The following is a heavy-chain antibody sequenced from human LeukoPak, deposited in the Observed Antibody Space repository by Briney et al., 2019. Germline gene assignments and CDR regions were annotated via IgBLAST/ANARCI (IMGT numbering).Heavy chain of an antibody. D-gene: IGHD4-17*01. Sequence: GGSLRLSCAASGFIVSNNYMSWVRQAPGKGLEWVSVLYSDGSTYYVDSVKGRFTISRDNSKNTLYLQMNSLRAEDTAVYYCASNDYGDSYGMDVWGQGTTVTVSS. CDR1: GFIVSNNY. CDR2: LYSDGST. V-gene: IGHV3-66*01. J-gene: IGHJ6*02. CDR3: ASNDYGDSYGMDV.